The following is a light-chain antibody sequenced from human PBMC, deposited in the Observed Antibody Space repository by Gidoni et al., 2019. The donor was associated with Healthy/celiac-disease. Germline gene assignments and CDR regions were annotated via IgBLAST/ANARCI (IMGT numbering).Light chain of an antibody. CDR3: QQYYSFPLT. V-gene: IGKV1D-8*03. Sequence: VIWMPQSPSLLSASTGDRVTISRRMCQGSSSYLAWYQQNPGKAPELLIYAASTLQSGVPSRFSGSGSGTDFTLTISCLQSEDFATYYCQQYYSFPLTFGGGTKVEIK. CDR1: QGSSSY. CDR2: AAS. J-gene: IGKJ4*01.